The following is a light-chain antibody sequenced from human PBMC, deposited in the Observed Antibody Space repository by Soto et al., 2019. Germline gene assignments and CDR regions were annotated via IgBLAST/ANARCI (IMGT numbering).Light chain of an antibody. Sequence: EIVMTQSPATLSVSPGETATLSCRASQSVTYNLAWYQQTPGQCPRLLIYGAFTRATGIPARFSGSGSGTEFTLTISSLQSEDFAVYYCQQYKNWPPLTFGGGTKGEIK. J-gene: IGKJ4*01. CDR3: QQYKNWPPLT. CDR1: QSVTYN. V-gene: IGKV3-15*01. CDR2: GAF.